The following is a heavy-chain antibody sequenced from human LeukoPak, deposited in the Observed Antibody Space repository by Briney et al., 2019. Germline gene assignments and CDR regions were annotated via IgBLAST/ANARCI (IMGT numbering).Heavy chain of an antibody. CDR1: GGSISSGSYY. CDR2: IYTSGST. J-gene: IGHJ4*02. D-gene: IGHD6-13*01. CDR3: ARDVEAAAGLGFDY. Sequence: SQTLSLTCTVSGGSISSGSYYWSWIRQPAGKGLEWIGRIYTSGSTNYNPSLKSRVTVSVDTSKNQFSLKLSSVTAADTAVYYCARDVEAAAGLGFDYWGQGTLVTVSS. V-gene: IGHV4-61*02.